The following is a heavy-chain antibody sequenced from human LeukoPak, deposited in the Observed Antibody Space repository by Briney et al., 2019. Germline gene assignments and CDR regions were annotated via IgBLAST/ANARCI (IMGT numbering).Heavy chain of an antibody. Sequence: QPSETLSLTCTVSGDSISSYYWSWIRQPPGKGLEWIGSINYSGSTNYNPSLKSRLTISVDTSKNQLSLKLRSVTAADTAVYHCARVGGWLPHFDYWGQGILVTVSS. CDR3: ARVGGWLPHFDY. D-gene: IGHD5-24*01. CDR2: INYSGST. CDR1: GDSISSYY. J-gene: IGHJ4*02. V-gene: IGHV4-59*01.